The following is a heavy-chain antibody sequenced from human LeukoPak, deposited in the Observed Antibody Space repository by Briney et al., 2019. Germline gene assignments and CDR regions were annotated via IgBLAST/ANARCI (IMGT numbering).Heavy chain of an antibody. CDR2: INPSGGST. D-gene: IGHD3-22*01. CDR3: ARDLAYYDSSGYPGDY. J-gene: IGHJ4*02. CDR1: GYTFTSYY. V-gene: IGHV1-46*01. Sequence: ASVKVSCKASGYTFTSYYMHWVRQAPGQGLEWMGIINPSGGSTTYTQKFQGRVTMTRDTSTSTVYMELSSLRSEDTAVYYCARDLAYYDSSGYPGDYWGQGTLVTVSS.